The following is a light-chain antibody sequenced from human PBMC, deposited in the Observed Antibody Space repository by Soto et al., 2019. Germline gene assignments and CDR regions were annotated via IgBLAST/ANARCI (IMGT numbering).Light chain of an antibody. CDR3: LQDYNYPRT. V-gene: IGKV1-6*01. CDR2: AAS. Sequence: AIPMTQSPSSLSASVGDRVTITYRASQGIRNALGWYQQKPGKAPKLLIYAASSLQSGVPSRFSGSGSGTDFTLTISSLQPEDFATYYCLQDYNYPRTFGQGTKVEIK. CDR1: QGIRNA. J-gene: IGKJ1*01.